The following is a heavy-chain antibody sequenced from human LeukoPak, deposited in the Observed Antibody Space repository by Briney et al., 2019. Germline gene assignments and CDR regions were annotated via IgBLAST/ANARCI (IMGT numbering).Heavy chain of an antibody. CDR1: GYTFTHYA. CDR3: ARDYYDNSGDEY. J-gene: IGHJ4*02. D-gene: IGHD3-22*01. V-gene: IGHV1-3*01. Sequence: GASVKVSCKASGYTFTHYAMHWVRQAPGQRLEWMGWINVGSGNTKYSQKFQGRVTITRDTSASTAYMELNSLRSEDTAVYYCARDYYDNSGDEYWGQGTLVTVSS. CDR2: INVGSGNT.